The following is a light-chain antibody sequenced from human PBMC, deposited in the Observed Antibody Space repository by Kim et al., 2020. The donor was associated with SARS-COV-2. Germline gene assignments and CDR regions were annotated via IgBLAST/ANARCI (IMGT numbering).Light chain of an antibody. V-gene: IGKV3-15*01. CDR3: QHYNNWPRT. Sequence: EIVMTQSPATLSVSPGERATLSCRASQSVSSNLAWYQQKPGQAPSLLIYGASTRATGIPARFSGSGSGTEFTLTISSLQSEDFAVYYCQHYNNWPRTFGQGTKLEI. CDR2: GAS. CDR1: QSVSSN. J-gene: IGKJ2*01.